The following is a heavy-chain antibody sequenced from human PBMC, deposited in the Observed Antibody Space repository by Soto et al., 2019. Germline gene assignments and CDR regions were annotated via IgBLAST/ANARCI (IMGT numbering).Heavy chain of an antibody. CDR3: ARGQEGVVATH. CDR1: GGSLSGYY. Sequence: QVQLQQWGAGLLKPSETLSLTCVVYGGSLSGYYWSWIRQPPGKGLEWIGEIKDGGLTNYSPSLKSRATISADPPKNQSSLKLHSVTAADRAVYYCARGQEGVVATHWDQGSLVTVSS. D-gene: IGHD5-12*01. CDR2: IKDGGLT. V-gene: IGHV4-34*01. J-gene: IGHJ4*02.